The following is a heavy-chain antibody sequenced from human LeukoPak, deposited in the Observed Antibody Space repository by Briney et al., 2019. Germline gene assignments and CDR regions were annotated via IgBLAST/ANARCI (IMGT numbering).Heavy chain of an antibody. CDR3: ARDPARRIVVPAAIGHWFDP. Sequence: GGSLRLSCAASGFTFSSYAMHWVRQAPGKGLEWVAVISYDGSNKYYADSVKGRFTISRDNSKNTLYLQMNSLRAEDTAVYYCARDPARRIVVPAAIGHWFDPWGQGTLVTVSS. D-gene: IGHD2-2*01. CDR2: ISYDGSNK. V-gene: IGHV3-30-3*01. CDR1: GFTFSSYA. J-gene: IGHJ5*02.